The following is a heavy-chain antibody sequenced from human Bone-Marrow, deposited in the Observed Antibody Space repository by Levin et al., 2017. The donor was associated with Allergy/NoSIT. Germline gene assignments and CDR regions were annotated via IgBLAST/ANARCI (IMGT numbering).Heavy chain of an antibody. CDR3: ARVGSSSWHSLFDY. CDR1: GFTFSSYW. Sequence: GESLKISCAASGFTFSSYWMHWVRQAPGKGLVWVSRINSDGSSTTYADSVKGRFTISRDNAKNTLYLQMNSLRAEDTAVYFCARVGSSSWHSLFDYWGQGTLVTVSS. J-gene: IGHJ4*02. CDR2: INSDGSST. V-gene: IGHV3-74*01. D-gene: IGHD6-13*01.